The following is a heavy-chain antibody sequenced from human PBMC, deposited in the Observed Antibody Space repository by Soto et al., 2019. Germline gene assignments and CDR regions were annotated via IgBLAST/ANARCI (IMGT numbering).Heavy chain of an antibody. CDR1: GFTVSTYG. CDR2: ISRDGGTK. CDR3: AGEVASGF. Sequence: QVQLVESGGGVVQPGRSLRLSCAVSGFTVSTYGMHWVRQAPGKGLEWVAVISRDGGTKYYADSVKGRFTISRDNSRNTLFLEMNSLRGDDMAVYYCAGEVASGFWGQGTRVTVSS. V-gene: IGHV3-30*03. D-gene: IGHD2-21*01. J-gene: IGHJ4*02.